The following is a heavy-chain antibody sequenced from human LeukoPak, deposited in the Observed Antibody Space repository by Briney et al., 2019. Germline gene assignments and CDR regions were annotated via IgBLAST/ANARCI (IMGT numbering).Heavy chain of an antibody. CDR1: GFTFSSHA. Sequence: GGSLRLSCAASGFTFSSHAMCWVRQAPGKGLEWVSYISSSSSSRYYGDPVKGRFTISRDNAKNSLYLQMNSLRDEDTAVYFCASTSMVRGVILNLFDYWGQGTLVTVSS. CDR3: ASTSMVRGVILNLFDY. D-gene: IGHD3-10*01. J-gene: IGHJ4*02. CDR2: ISSSSSSR. V-gene: IGHV3-48*02.